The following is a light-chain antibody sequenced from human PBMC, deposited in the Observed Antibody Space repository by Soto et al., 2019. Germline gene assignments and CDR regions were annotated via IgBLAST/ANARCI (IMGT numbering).Light chain of an antibody. V-gene: IGLV2-14*01. J-gene: IGLJ3*02. Sequence: QSVLTQPASVSGSPGQSITISCTGTSSDIGGYNYVSWYQQDPGKAPKLMIYEVSNRPSGVSNRFSGSKSGNTASLTISGLQAEDEADYYCSSYTTSNSWVFGGGTQLTVL. CDR2: EVS. CDR3: SSYTTSNSWV. CDR1: SSDIGGYNY.